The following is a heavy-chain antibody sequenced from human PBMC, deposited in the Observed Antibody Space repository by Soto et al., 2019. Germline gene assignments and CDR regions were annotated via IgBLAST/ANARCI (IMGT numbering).Heavy chain of an antibody. Sequence: PGGSPRLSCAASGFTFSSYWMHWVRQAPGKGLVWVSRINSDGSSTSYADSVKGRFTISRDNAKNTLYLQMNSLRAEGTAVYYCARDPAYCGGDCYSSGLDYWGQGTLGTV. J-gene: IGHJ4*02. D-gene: IGHD2-21*02. CDR1: GFTFSSYW. V-gene: IGHV3-74*01. CDR3: ARDPAYCGGDCYSSGLDY. CDR2: INSDGSST.